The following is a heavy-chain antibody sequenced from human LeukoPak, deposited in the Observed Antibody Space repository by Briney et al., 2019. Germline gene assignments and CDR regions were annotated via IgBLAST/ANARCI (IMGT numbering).Heavy chain of an antibody. Sequence: GASVKVSCKASGYTFTGYYMHWVRQAPGQGLEWMGWINPNSGGTNYAQKFQGRVTMTRNTSISTAYMELSSLRSEDTAVYYCARDSSGYNAFDIWGQGTMVTVSS. CDR2: INPNSGGT. CDR1: GYTFTGYY. D-gene: IGHD3-22*01. J-gene: IGHJ3*02. CDR3: ARDSSGYNAFDI. V-gene: IGHV1-2*02.